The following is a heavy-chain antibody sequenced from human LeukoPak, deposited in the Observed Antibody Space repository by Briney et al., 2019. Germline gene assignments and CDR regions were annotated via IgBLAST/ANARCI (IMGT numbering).Heavy chain of an antibody. J-gene: IGHJ4*02. CDR1: GFTFSSYA. CDR2: ISGSGGST. V-gene: IGHV3-23*01. CDR3: AKDKAPITIFGVVIQGPDY. Sequence: GGSLRLSCAASGFTFSSYAMSWVRQAPGEGLEWVSAISGSGGSTYYADSVKGRFTISRDNSKNTLYLQMNSLRAEDTAVYYCAKDKAPITIFGVVIQGPDYWGQGTLVTVSS. D-gene: IGHD3-3*01.